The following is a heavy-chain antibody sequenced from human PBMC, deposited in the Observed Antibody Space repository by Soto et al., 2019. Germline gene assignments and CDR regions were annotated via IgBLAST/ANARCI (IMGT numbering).Heavy chain of an antibody. CDR1: SASITSSNW. V-gene: IGHV4-4*02. Sequence: PSETLSHTCAVSSASITSSNWWNWVRQTPGKGLEWIGESYHSGSTNYNPSLKSRVTISVGKSKNQFSLKLSSVTAADTAVYYCARGVRGIMEDYYYFYMDVWGKGTTVTVSS. D-gene: IGHD3-10*01. CDR3: ARGVRGIMEDYYYFYMDV. J-gene: IGHJ6*03. CDR2: SYHSGST.